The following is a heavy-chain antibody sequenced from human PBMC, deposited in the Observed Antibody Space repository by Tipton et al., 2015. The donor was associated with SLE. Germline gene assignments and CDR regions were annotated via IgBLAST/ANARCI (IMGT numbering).Heavy chain of an antibody. Sequence: LSLTCTASGFSVRSYYMNWVRQAPGKGLEWVSVIYNSGSTYYADSVKGRFTISRDNSKNTLYLQMNSLRAEDTAVYYCAKEGIYDVVGLGGGMDVWGQGTTVTVSS. CDR3: AKEGIYDVVGLGGGMDV. CDR1: GFSVRSYY. J-gene: IGHJ6*02. V-gene: IGHV3-66*03. D-gene: IGHD2-15*01. CDR2: IYNSGST.